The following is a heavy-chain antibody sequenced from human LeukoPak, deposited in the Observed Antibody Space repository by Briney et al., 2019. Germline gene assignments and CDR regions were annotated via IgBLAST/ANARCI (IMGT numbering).Heavy chain of an antibody. V-gene: IGHV1-18*01. Sequence: SVKVSCKASGYTFTSYGIRWVRQAPGQGLEWMGWISAYNGNTNYAQKLQGRVTMTTDTSTSTAYMELRSLRSDDTAVYYCARDLTVRGVIITRFDYWGQGTLVTVSS. CDR2: ISAYNGNT. D-gene: IGHD3-10*01. J-gene: IGHJ4*02. CDR3: ARDLTVRGVIITRFDY. CDR1: GYTFTSYG.